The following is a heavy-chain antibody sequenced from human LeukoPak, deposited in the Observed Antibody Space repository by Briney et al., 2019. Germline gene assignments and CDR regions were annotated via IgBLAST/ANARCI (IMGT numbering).Heavy chain of an antibody. D-gene: IGHD3-10*01. V-gene: IGHV3-23*01. CDR2: ISSGSDYT. CDR1: GLSFSSHG. Sequence: GGSLRLSCAASGLSFSSHGMSWVRQAPWKGPEWVSSISSGSDYTFYADSVKGRFTISRDNSKNTLYLQMNSLRAGDTAIYHCAKIGVIGNWYYDVWGRGTLVTVPS. CDR3: AKIGVIGNWYYDV. J-gene: IGHJ2*01.